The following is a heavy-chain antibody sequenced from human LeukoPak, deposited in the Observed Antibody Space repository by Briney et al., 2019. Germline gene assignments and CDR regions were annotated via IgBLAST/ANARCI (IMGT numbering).Heavy chain of an antibody. V-gene: IGHV4-59*01. J-gene: IGHJ3*02. CDR2: IYYSGST. D-gene: IGHD3-10*01. Sequence: TSETLSLTCTVSGGSISSYYWSWIRQPPGKGLEWIEYIYYSGSTNYNPSLKSRVTISVDTSKNQFSLKLSSVTAADTAVYYCARDPAYYGSGSYGAFDIWGQGTMVTVSS. CDR3: ARDPAYYGSGSYGAFDI. CDR1: GGSISSYY.